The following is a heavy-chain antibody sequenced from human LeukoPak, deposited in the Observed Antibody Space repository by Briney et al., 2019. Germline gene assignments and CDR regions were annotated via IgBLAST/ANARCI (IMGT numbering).Heavy chain of an antibody. CDR2: INSDGTTA. V-gene: IGHV3-74*01. Sequence: GGSLRLSCAASGFTFSTYWMHWVRRAPGKGLEWVSRINSDGTTAIYADYVKGRFTISRDNAKNTVYLQMNSLRDEDTAVYYCARGLSSGWYNWFDPWGQGTLVTVSS. J-gene: IGHJ5*02. D-gene: IGHD6-19*01. CDR1: GFTFSTYW. CDR3: ARGLSSGWYNWFDP.